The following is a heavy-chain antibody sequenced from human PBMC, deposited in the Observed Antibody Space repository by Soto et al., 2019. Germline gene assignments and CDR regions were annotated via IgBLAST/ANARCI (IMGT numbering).Heavy chain of an antibody. V-gene: IGHV1-46*01. CDR2: INPDAGAT. D-gene: IGHD2-2*01. CDR1: AYSFTTYH. CDR3: ARGDIVLVPASEGNWFDP. Sequence: GAAVKVSCKASAYSFTTYHIHWVRQAPGQGXEWMGLINPDAGATNYAQRFQGRLRVTSDTSTSTVYMELRSLRFDDTAVYYCARGDIVLVPASEGNWFDPWGQGTLVTVSS. J-gene: IGHJ5*02.